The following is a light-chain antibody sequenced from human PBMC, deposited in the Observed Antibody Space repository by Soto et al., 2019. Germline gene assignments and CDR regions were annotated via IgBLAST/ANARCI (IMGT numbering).Light chain of an antibody. CDR3: QQYNNWPVT. Sequence: IVMTQSPATLSVSPGEKATLSCRPSQSVSSNLAWYQQKPGQAPRLLIYGASTRATGIPARFSGSGSGTEFTLTISSLQSEDFAVYYCQQYNNWPVTFGGGTKV. CDR1: QSVSSN. V-gene: IGKV3D-15*01. CDR2: GAS. J-gene: IGKJ4*01.